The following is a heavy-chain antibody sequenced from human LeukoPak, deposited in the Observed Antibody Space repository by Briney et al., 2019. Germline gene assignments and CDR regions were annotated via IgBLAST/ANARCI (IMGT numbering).Heavy chain of an antibody. J-gene: IGHJ4*02. CDR3: ARSSFPYYFDY. D-gene: IGHD3-16*01. V-gene: IGHV3-74*01. CDR2: VDNDGGST. Sequence: PGGSLRLSCAASGFTFHSYWMHWVRQAPGKGLVWVSRVDNDGGSTTYADSVKGRFTISRDNAKNTLYLQMNSVRAEDTAVYYCARSSFPYYFDYWGQGTLVTVSS. CDR1: GFTFHSYW.